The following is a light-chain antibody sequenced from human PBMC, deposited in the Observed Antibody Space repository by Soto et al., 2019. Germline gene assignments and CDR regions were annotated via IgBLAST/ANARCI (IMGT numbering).Light chain of an antibody. CDR1: SSDIGGYNY. CDR3: SSYTTGSALVYV. Sequence: QSALTQPASVSGSPRQSITISCTGTSSDIGGYNYVSWYQQHPGKAPKLMIYDVSNRPSGVSNRFSASKSGNTASLTISGLQADDEADYYCSSYTTGSALVYVFGTGTKLTVL. CDR2: DVS. V-gene: IGLV2-14*03. J-gene: IGLJ1*01.